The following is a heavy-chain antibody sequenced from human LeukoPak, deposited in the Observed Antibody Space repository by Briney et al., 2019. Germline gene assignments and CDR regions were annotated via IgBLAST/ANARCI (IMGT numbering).Heavy chain of an antibody. V-gene: IGHV4-4*07. D-gene: IGHD3-3*01. CDR3: ARSQHYDFWSGYSMPRNWFDP. CDR2: IYISGSGST. J-gene: IGHJ5*02. Sequence: SETLSLTCTVSGGSISSYYWSWIRQPAGKGLEWIGRIYISGSGSTNYNPSLKSRVTMSVDTSKNQFSLKLSSVTAADTAVYYCARSQHYDFWSGYSMPRNWFDPWGQGTLVTVSS. CDR1: GGSISSYY.